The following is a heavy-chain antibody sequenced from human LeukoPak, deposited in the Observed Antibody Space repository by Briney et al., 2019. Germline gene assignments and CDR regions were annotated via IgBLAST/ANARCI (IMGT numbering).Heavy chain of an antibody. V-gene: IGHV3-30*19. Sequence: GGSLRLSCAASGFTFNNYGMHWVRQAPGKGLEWVAVISYDGSNKYYADSVKGRFTISRDNSKNTLYLQMNSLRAEDTAVYYCARVGELPFDYWGQGTLVTVSS. CDR1: GFTFNNYG. CDR2: ISYDGSNK. J-gene: IGHJ4*02. CDR3: ARVGELPFDY. D-gene: IGHD1-26*01.